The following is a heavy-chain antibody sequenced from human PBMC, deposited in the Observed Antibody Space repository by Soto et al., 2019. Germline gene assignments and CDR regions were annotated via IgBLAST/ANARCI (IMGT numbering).Heavy chain of an antibody. CDR3: ARRIVILAADYGMDV. V-gene: IGHV4-59*12. D-gene: IGHD2-15*01. J-gene: IGHJ6*02. Sequence: SETLSLTCTVSGGSISSYYWTWIRQPPGKRLEWIGYIHYSGSTNYSPSLKSRVTISVDTSKKQFSLKLSSVTAADTAVYYCARRIVILAADYGMDVWGQGTTVTVSS. CDR2: IHYSGST. CDR1: GGSISSYY.